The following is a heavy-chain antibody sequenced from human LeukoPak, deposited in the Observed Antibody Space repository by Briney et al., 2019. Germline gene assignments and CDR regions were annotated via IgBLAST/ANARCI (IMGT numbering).Heavy chain of an antibody. J-gene: IGHJ4*02. CDR2: IYHSGST. D-gene: IGHD4-11*01. CDR3: ARDPATNNYAPSHFDY. CDR1: GGSISSSNW. Sequence: SGTLSLTCAVSGGSISSSNWWSWVRQPPGKGLEWIGEIYHSGSTNYNPTLKSRVTISVDTSKNQFSLKLSSVTAADTAVYYCARDPATNNYAPSHFDYWGRGTLVTVSS. V-gene: IGHV4-4*02.